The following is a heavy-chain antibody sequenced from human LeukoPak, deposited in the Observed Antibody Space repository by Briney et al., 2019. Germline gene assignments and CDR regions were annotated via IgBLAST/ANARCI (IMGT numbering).Heavy chain of an antibody. J-gene: IGHJ3*02. Sequence: SETLSLTCGVPGYSISSGYYWGWIRQPPRKGLEWIGSIYHSWSTYYNPSLKSGVTISVDTCKNQFFLKLSSVTAEDTAEYYCARDPKWGDAFDIWGQGTMVTVSS. CDR3: ARDPKWGDAFDI. CDR2: IYHSWST. V-gene: IGHV4-38-2*02. D-gene: IGHD1-26*01. CDR1: GYSISSGYY.